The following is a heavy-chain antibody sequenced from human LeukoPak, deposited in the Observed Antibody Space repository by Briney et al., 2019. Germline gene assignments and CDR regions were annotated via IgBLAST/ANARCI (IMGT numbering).Heavy chain of an antibody. D-gene: IGHD3-16*02. J-gene: IGHJ4*02. CDR2: INHSGST. V-gene: IGHV4-34*01. Sequence: SETLSLTCAVYGGSFSGYYSSWIRQPPGKGLEWIGEINHSGSTNYNPSLKSRVTISVDTSKNQFSLELSSVTAADTAVYYCARAVGYDYVWGSYRYAPDYWGQGTLVTVSS. CDR1: GGSFSGYY. CDR3: ARAVGYDYVWGSYRYAPDY.